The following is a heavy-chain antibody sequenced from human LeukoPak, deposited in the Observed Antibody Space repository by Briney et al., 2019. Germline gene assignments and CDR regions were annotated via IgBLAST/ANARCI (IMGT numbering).Heavy chain of an antibody. Sequence: ASVKVSCKASGYTFSSYTLSWLRQAPGQGLEWMGWINSNTGTPTYAQGFTGRFVFSLDSSVSTAYLQISSLKAEDIAVYYCVRQYSGYESLYFDSWGQGTLVTVSS. V-gene: IGHV7-4-1*02. CDR2: INSNTGTP. CDR3: VRQYSGYESLYFDS. D-gene: IGHD5-12*01. J-gene: IGHJ4*02. CDR1: GYTFSSYT.